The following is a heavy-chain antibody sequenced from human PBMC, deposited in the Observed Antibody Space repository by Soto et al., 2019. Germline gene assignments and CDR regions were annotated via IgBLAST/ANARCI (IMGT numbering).Heavy chain of an antibody. V-gene: IGHV5-10-1*01. Sequence: GESLKISCKGSGYRFTSYWISWVRQMPGKGLEWMGRIDPSDSYTNYNPSFQGHVTMSADKSISTAYLQWSSLKASDTATYYCARHKDWFDPWGQGTLVTAPQ. CDR2: IDPSDSYT. J-gene: IGHJ5*02. CDR3: ARHKDWFDP. CDR1: GYRFTSYW.